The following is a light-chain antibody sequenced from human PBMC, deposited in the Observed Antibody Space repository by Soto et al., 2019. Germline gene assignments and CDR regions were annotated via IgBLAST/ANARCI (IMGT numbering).Light chain of an antibody. CDR2: GAS. CDR3: QQYDNWPPIT. V-gene: IGKV3-15*01. CDR1: QSVSSN. Sequence: IVMSHSPSTLSVSKGERATLSCRASQSVSSNLAWYQQKHGQAPRLLIYGASTRATGIPARFSGSGSGTEFTLTISSLQSEDFAVYYCQQYDNWPPITFGQGTRLEI. J-gene: IGKJ5*01.